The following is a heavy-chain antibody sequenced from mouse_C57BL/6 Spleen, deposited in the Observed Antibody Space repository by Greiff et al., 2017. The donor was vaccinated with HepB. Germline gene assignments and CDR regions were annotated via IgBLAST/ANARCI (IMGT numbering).Heavy chain of an antibody. CDR2: INPSSGYT. CDR1: GYTFSSYW. V-gene: IGHV1-7*01. CDR3: ARGGYYYGSPHYYAMDY. Sequence: ESGAELAKPGASVKLSCKASGYTFSSYWMHWVKQRPGQGLEWIGYINPSSGYTKYNQKFKDKATLTADKSSSTAYMPLSSLTYEDSAVYYGARGGYYYGSPHYYAMDYWGQGTSVTVSS. D-gene: IGHD1-1*01. J-gene: IGHJ4*01.